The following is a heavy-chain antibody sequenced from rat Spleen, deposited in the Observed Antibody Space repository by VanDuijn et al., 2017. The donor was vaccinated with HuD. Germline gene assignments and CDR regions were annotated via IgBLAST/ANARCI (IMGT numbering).Heavy chain of an antibody. CDR1: GFSLTSYN. CDR3: TRDELGNYPGTLFDY. Sequence: QVQLKESGPGLVQPSQTLSLTCTVSGFSLTSYNVHWVRQPPGKGLEWMGRMRYNGDTSYNSALKSRLSISRDTSKNQVFLKMNSLQTDDTGTYYCTRDELGNYPGTLFDYWGQGVMVTVSS. CDR2: MRYNGDT. J-gene: IGHJ2*01. D-gene: IGHD1-4*01. V-gene: IGHV2-63*01.